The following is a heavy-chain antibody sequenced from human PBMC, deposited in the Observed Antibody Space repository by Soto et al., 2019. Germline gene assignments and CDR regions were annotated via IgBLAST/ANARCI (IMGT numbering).Heavy chain of an antibody. CDR2: IKSKTDGGTT. CDR3: TTALAVAGPYYFDY. V-gene: IGHV3-15*07. J-gene: IGHJ4*02. D-gene: IGHD6-19*01. CDR1: GFTFSNAC. Sequence: EVQLVESGGGLVKPGGSLRLSCAASGFTFSNACRNWVRQAPGKGLEWVGRIKSKTDGGTTDYAAHVKGRFTISRDDSKNALYLQMNSLKTADTAVYYCTTALAVAGPYYFDYWGQGTLVTVSS.